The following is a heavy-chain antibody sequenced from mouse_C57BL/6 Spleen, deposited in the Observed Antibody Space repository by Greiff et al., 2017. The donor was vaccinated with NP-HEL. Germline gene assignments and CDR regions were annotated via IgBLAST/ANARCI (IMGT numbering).Heavy chain of an antibody. CDR2: ISSGGSYT. V-gene: IGHV5-6*01. CDR3: ARSGSSPYWYFDV. J-gene: IGHJ1*03. D-gene: IGHD1-1*01. CDR1: GFTFSSYG. Sequence: EVKVVESGGDLVKPGGSLKLSCAASGFTFSSYGMSWVRQTPDKRLEWVATISSGGSYTYYPDSVKGRFTISRDNAKNTLYLQMSSLKSEDTAMYYCARSGSSPYWYFDVWGTGTTVTVSS.